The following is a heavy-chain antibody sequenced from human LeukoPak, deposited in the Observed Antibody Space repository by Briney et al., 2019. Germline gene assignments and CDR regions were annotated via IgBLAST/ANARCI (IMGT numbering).Heavy chain of an antibody. Sequence: GASVTVSCKASGYTFTGYYMHWVRQAPGQGLEWMGWINPNSGGTNYAQKFQGRVTMTRDTSISTAYMELSRLRSDDTAVYYCARNRGDYDILTEDYWGQGTLVTVSS. CDR1: GYTFTGYY. CDR2: INPNSGGT. J-gene: IGHJ4*02. V-gene: IGHV1-2*02. D-gene: IGHD3-9*01. CDR3: ARNRGDYDILTEDY.